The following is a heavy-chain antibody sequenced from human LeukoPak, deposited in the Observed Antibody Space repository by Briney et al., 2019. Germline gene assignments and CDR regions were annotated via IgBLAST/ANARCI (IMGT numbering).Heavy chain of an antibody. J-gene: IGHJ5*02. D-gene: IGHD6-13*01. Sequence: SSETLSLTCTVSGGSISGYFCSWIRQSAGKGLEWIGRIYSSGSTNYNPSFKSRVTMSVDTSNNQFSPKLNSVTAADTALYYCARELSSWPNWLDPWGQGTLVTVSS. CDR1: GGSISGYF. CDR2: IYSSGST. V-gene: IGHV4-4*07. CDR3: ARELSSWPNWLDP.